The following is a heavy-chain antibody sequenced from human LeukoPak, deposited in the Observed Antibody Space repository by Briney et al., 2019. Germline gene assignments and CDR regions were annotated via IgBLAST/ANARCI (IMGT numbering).Heavy chain of an antibody. D-gene: IGHD5-18*01. CDR2: IDPSDSET. CDR3: ARQTAMGRSGDY. V-gene: IGHV5-51*01. Sequence: GGSLKISCKASGYSFTSYWIGWVRQMPGKGLEWMGIIDPSDSETRYTPSFQGQVTISVDKSLTTADLQWNSLKASDTAMYYCARQTAMGRSGDYWGQGTLVTVSS. CDR1: GYSFTSYW. J-gene: IGHJ4*02.